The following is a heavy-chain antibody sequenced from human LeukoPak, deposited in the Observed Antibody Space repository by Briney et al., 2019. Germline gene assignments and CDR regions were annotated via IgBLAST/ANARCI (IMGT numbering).Heavy chain of an antibody. CDR1: GFTFSSYG. V-gene: IGHV3-30*02. D-gene: IGHD3-10*01. CDR3: AKERVLWFGESPNWFDP. CDR2: IRYDGSNK. Sequence: GGSLRLSCAASGFTFSSYGMHWVRQAPGKGLEWVAFIRYDGSNKYYADSVKGRFTISRDNSKNTLYLQMNSLRAEDTAVYYCAKERVLWFGESPNWFDPWGQGTLVTVSS. J-gene: IGHJ5*02.